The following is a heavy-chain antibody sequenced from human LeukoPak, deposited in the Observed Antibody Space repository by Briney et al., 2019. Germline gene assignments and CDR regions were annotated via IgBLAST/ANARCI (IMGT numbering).Heavy chain of an antibody. CDR1: GGSISTYY. CDR3: ARVGLGTSLQY. V-gene: IGHV4-59*01. D-gene: IGHD5-24*01. CDR2: IYYSGST. Sequence: PSETLSLTCTVSGGSISTYYWSWIRQPPGKGLEWIGYIYYSGSTNSNPSLKSRVTISVDTSKNQFFLKLTSVTTADTAVYYCARVGLGTSLQYWGQGTLVTVSS. J-gene: IGHJ4*02.